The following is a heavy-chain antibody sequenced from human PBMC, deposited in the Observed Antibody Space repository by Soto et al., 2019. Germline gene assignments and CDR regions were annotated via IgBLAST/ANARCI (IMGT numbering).Heavy chain of an antibody. CDR2: ISGFGDSI. J-gene: IGHJ1*01. D-gene: IGHD2-15*01. CDR1: GIGSSSNYA. V-gene: IGHV3-23*01. CDR3: ARAGYCSGGSCYAEYFQH. Sequence: GGSLRLSCAASGIGSSSNYAMSWVRQAPGKGLEWVSSISGFGDSIDYADSVRGRFTISRDNSKNTLDLEMNRLRAEDTAIYHCARAGYCSGGSCYAEYFQHWGQGTLVTVSS.